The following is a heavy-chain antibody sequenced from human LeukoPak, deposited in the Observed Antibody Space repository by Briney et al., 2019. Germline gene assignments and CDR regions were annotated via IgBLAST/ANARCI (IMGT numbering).Heavy chain of an antibody. D-gene: IGHD1-26*01. V-gene: IGHV3-11*01. J-gene: IGHJ3*02. CDR1: GFTFSDYY. Sequence: GGSLRLSCAASGFTFSDYYMSWIRQAPGKGLEWVSYISSSGSTIYYADSVKGRFTISRDNAKNSLYLQMNSLRAEDMALYYCAKGNPRGNPIVGDAFDIWGQGTMVTVSS. CDR3: AKGNPRGNPIVGDAFDI. CDR2: ISSSGSTI.